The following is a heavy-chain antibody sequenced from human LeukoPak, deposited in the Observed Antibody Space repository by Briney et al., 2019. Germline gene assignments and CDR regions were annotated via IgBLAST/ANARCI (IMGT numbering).Heavy chain of an antibody. CDR2: ISSSGSTI. CDR3: ARAAEGELLRNY. CDR1: GFTFSDYY. V-gene: IGHV3-11*01. D-gene: IGHD1-26*01. Sequence: GGSLRLSCAASGFTFSDYYMSWIRQAPGRGLEWVSYISSSGSTIYYADSVKGLFTISRDNAKNSLYLQMNSLRAEDTAVYYCARAAEGELLRNYWGQGTLVTVSS. J-gene: IGHJ4*02.